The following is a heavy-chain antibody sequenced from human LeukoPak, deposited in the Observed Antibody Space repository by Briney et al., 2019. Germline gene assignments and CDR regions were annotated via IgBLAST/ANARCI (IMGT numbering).Heavy chain of an antibody. D-gene: IGHD1-1*01. CDR2: IHVPGDT. V-gene: IGHV3-13*01. CDR1: GFVFSNFD. Sequence: GGSLRLSCAASGFVFSNFDMHWVRQSTGKGLEWVAGIHVPGDTYYADSVKGRFTISRENGKSSVYLQMNNLRDGDTAGYYCVRDRIGERTFEIWGQGTMVTVSS. CDR3: VRDRIGERTFEI. J-gene: IGHJ3*02.